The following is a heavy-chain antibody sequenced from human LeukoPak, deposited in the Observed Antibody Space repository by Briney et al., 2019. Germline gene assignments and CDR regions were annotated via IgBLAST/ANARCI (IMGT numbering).Heavy chain of an antibody. CDR3: AKDPRGGYSGSWYFDY. J-gene: IGHJ4*02. V-gene: IGHV3-23*01. D-gene: IGHD1-26*01. CDR1: GFTFNNYG. CDR2: ISGGGDPT. Sequence: GGSLRLSCTASGFTFNNYGMSWVRQAPGKGLEWVSAISGGGDPTYYAESVKGRFTISRDNSKNTLYLQMNSQRAEDTAVYYCAKDPRGGYSGSWYFDYWGQGTLVTVSS.